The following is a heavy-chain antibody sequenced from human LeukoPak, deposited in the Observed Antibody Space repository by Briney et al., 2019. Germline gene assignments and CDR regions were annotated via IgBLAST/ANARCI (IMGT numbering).Heavy chain of an antibody. J-gene: IGHJ6*04. CDR1: GGPLSGSS. Sequence: SETLSPTCAVYGGPLSGSSWSWIRHPPGKGLEWIGEINHNGSTNYNPSLKSRVTISVDTSKNQFSLKLSSVTAADTAVYYCSRGNLVGRSSTSPMDVWGKGTTVTVSS. V-gene: IGHV4-34*01. CDR3: SRGNLVGRSSTSPMDV. D-gene: IGHD2-2*01. CDR2: INHNGST.